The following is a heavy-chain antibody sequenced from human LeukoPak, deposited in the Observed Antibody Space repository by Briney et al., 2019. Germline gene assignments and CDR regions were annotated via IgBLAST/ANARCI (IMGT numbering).Heavy chain of an antibody. D-gene: IGHD3-22*01. V-gene: IGHV1-69*13. CDR2: IIPMFGTA. CDR1: GGTSSSYA. J-gene: IGHJ4*02. CDR3: ARGVSGYHESFDY. Sequence: ASVKVSCKASGGTSSSYAFSWVRQAPGQGLEWLGGIIPMFGTATYAPKFQGRVTITADESSTTAYMELSSLRSEDTAVYYCARGVSGYHESFDYWGQGTLVTVSS.